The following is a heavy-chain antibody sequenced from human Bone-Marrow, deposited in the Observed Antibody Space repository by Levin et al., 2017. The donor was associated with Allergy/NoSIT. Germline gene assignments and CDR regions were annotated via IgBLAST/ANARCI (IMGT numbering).Heavy chain of an antibody. V-gene: IGHV1-2*02. J-gene: IGHJ3*02. CDR1: GYTFTDYY. CDR2: INPNSGGT. Sequence: ASVKVSCKASGYTFTDYYMNWVRQAPGQGLEWMGWINPNSGGTNYAQKFQGRVTMTRDTCISTAYMELSGLRSDDTAVYYCARDPDYYDRAFDTWGQGTMVTVSS. D-gene: IGHD3-22*01. CDR3: ARDPDYYDRAFDT.